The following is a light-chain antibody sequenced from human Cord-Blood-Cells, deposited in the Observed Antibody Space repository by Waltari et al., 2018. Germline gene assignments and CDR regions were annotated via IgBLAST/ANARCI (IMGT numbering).Light chain of an antibody. V-gene: IGKV4-1*01. CDR2: WAS. Sequence: DIVMTQAPDVLAVSLGARATINCNSSQSVLYSSNNKNDLAWYQQKPGQPPKLLIYWASTRESGVPDRFSGSGSATDFTLTISSLQAEDVAVDYCQQYYSTTYTFGQGTKLEIK. CDR1: QSVLYSSNNKND. CDR3: QQYYSTTYT. J-gene: IGKJ2*01.